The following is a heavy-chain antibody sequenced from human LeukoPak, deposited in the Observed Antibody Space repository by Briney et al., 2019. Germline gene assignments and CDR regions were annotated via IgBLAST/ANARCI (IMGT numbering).Heavy chain of an antibody. CDR2: ITPDNGGT. D-gene: IGHD5-12*01. V-gene: IGHV1-2*02. CDR1: GYILTGQY. CDR3: ARGGYSGYEGVTQLPQYYFDY. Sequence: ASVKVSCKASGYILTGQYIHWVRQAPGQGLEWMGWITPDNGGTNYAQKFQGRVTMTRDTSISTVYMELSRLRSDDSAVYYCARGGYSGYEGVTQLPQYYFDYWGQGTLVTVSS. J-gene: IGHJ4*02.